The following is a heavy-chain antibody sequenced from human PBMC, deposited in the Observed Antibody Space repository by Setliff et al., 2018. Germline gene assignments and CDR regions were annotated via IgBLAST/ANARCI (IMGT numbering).Heavy chain of an antibody. D-gene: IGHD2-15*01. CDR3: VKDTGNGGNTGLDY. CDR1: GFTFSSYS. Sequence: GGSLRLSCAASGFTFSSYSMNWVRQAPGKGLEWVSLISWDGTRTNYVDSLKGRVTISRDNSKNSLFLQMNSLRVEDTALYYCVKDTGNGGNTGLDYWGQGTLVTVSS. CDR2: ISWDGTRT. V-gene: IGHV3-43D*04. J-gene: IGHJ4*02.